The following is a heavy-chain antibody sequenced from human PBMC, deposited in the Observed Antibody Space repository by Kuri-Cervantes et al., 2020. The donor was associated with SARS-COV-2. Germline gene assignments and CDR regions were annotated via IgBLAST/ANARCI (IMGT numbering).Heavy chain of an antibody. CDR3: TRDRKLWSPGPLLFDY. J-gene: IGHJ4*02. D-gene: IGHD5-18*01. CDR2: IRSKAYGGTA. Sequence: GESLKISCAASGFTFSSYSMNWVRQAPGKGLEWVGFIRSKAYGGTAEYAASVKGRFTISRGDSKSIAYLQMNSLKTEDTAVYYCTRDRKLWSPGPLLFDYWGQGTLVTVSS. CDR1: GFTFSSYS. V-gene: IGHV3-49*04.